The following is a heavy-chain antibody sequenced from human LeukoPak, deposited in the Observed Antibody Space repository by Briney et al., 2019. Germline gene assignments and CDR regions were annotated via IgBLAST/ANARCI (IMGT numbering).Heavy chain of an antibody. D-gene: IGHD3-10*01. Sequence: ASVKVSCKASGYTFTGYYMHWVRQAPGQGLEWMGWINPNSGGTNYAQKFQGRVTLTTDTPTSTAYMELRSLRSEDTAVYYCARDGSGVWFDYWGQGTLVTVSS. CDR3: ARDGSGVWFDY. CDR1: GYTFTGYY. CDR2: INPNSGGT. J-gene: IGHJ4*02. V-gene: IGHV1-2*02.